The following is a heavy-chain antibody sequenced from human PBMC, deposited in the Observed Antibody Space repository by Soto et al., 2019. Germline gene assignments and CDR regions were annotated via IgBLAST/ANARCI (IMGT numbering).Heavy chain of an antibody. D-gene: IGHD6-13*01. V-gene: IGHV3-30-3*01. CDR3: ARDQTGITTAGGGRIDY. CDR1: GFTFSIYA. Sequence: QVQLVESGGGVVQPGRSLRLSCAASGFTFSIYAMHWVRQTPGTGLECVAIMSYDGSNKYYADSVKGRFTISRDKSKNTLYLQMNSLRAEDTAVYYCARDQTGITTAGGGRIDYWGQGTLVNVSS. CDR2: MSYDGSNK. J-gene: IGHJ4*02.